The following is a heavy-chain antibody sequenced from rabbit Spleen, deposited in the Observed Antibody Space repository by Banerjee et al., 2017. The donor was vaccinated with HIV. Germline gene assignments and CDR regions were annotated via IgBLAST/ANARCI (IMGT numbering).Heavy chain of an antibody. D-gene: IGHD1-1*01. V-gene: IGHV1S45*01. CDR3: ARDLVAVIGWNFNL. J-gene: IGHJ4*01. CDR2: INIVTAKS. CDR1: GVSLHDKDV. Sequence: QEQLVESGGGLVQPEGSLTLTCKASGVSLHDKDVMCWVCQAPGKGLEWIACINIVTAKSVYARWAKGRFTMSRTSSTTVTLQMASLTAADTATYFCARDLVAVIGWNFNLWGQGTLVTVS.